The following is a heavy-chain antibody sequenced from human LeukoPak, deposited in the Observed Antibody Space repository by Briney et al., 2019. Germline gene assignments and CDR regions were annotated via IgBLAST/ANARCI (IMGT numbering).Heavy chain of an antibody. J-gene: IGHJ4*02. D-gene: IGHD2-15*01. V-gene: IGHV1-8*01. Sequence: ASVKVPCKASGYTLTSYDINWVRQATGQGLEWMGWMNPNSGNTGYAQKFQGRVTMTRNTSISTAYMELSSLRSEDTAVYYCARGRNVVVVAATLLGYWGQGTLVTVSS. CDR1: GYTLTSYD. CDR2: MNPNSGNT. CDR3: ARGRNVVVVAATLLGY.